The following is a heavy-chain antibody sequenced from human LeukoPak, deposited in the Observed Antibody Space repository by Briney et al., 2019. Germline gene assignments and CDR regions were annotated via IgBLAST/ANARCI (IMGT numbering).Heavy chain of an antibody. CDR2: SSHTSSYT. D-gene: IGHD5-12*01. CDR3: ASHGGHDYFDY. J-gene: IGHJ4*02. Sequence: GGSLRLSCAVSGLTFNDYYMSWIRQAPGKGLEWLSYSSHTSSYTKYVDSVKGRFTISRDNAKNSLYLQMNNLRAGDTAVYYCASHGGHDYFDYWGQGTLVTVSS. V-gene: IGHV3-11*06. CDR1: GLTFNDYY.